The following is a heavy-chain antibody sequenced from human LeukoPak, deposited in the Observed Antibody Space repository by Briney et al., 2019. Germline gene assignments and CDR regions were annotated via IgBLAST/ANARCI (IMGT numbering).Heavy chain of an antibody. J-gene: IGHJ4*02. V-gene: IGHV4-39*01. CDR1: GGSISSSSYY. Sequence: PSETLSLTCTVSGGSISSSSYYWGWIRQPPGKGLEWIGSIYYSGSTYYNPSLKSRVTISVDTSKSQFSLKLSSVTAADTAVYYCARQSIAARPSNNLDYWGQGTLVTVSS. CDR3: ARQSIAARPSNNLDY. D-gene: IGHD6-6*01. CDR2: IYYSGST.